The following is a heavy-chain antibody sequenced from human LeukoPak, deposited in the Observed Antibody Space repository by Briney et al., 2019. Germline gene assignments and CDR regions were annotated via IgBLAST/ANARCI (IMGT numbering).Heavy chain of an antibody. CDR1: GFTFSSYG. V-gene: IGHV3-33*01. J-gene: IGHJ4*02. D-gene: IGHD2-2*01. CDR3: ARDSEYQRLDY. CDR2: IWYDGSNK. Sequence: GRSPRLSCAASGFTFSSYGMHWFRQAPGKGLEWVAVIWYDGSNKYYADSVKGRFTISRDNSKNTLYLQMNSLRAEDTAVYYCARDSEYQRLDYWGQGTLVTVSS.